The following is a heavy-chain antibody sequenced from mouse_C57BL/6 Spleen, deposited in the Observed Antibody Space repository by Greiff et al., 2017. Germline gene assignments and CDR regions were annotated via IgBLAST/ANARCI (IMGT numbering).Heavy chain of an antibody. D-gene: IGHD1-1*01. Sequence: EVQVVESGGGLVKPGGSLKLSCAASGFTFSSYAMSWVRQTPEKRLEWVATISDGGSYTYYPDNVKGRFTISRENAKNNLDLQMSHLKSEDTAMDYCARDRDYGSDWYFDVWGTGTTVTVSS. CDR3: ARDRDYGSDWYFDV. V-gene: IGHV5-4*01. J-gene: IGHJ1*03. CDR1: GFTFSSYA. CDR2: ISDGGSYT.